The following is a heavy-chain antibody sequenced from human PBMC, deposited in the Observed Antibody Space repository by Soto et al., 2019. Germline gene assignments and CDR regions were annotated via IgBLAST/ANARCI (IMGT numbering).Heavy chain of an antibody. V-gene: IGHV3-21*01. D-gene: IGHD2-15*01. J-gene: IGHJ6*02. CDR2: ISSSSSYI. CDR1: GFTFSSYS. CDR3: ARDRRSLAVAAPTPYYYGMDV. Sequence: RLSCAASGFTFSSYSMNWVRQAPGKGLEWVSSISSSSSYIYYADSVKGRFTISRDSAKNSLYLQMNSLRAEDTAVYYCARDRRSLAVAAPTPYYYGMDVWGQGTTVTVSS.